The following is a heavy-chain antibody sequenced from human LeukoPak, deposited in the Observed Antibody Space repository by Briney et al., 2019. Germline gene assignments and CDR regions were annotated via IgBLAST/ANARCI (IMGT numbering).Heavy chain of an antibody. CDR1: GITVSTNY. D-gene: IGHD2-21*01. CDR2: IYSGGAT. CDR3: ARDLHCGGDCYPLTY. J-gene: IGHJ4*02. Sequence: GGSLRLSCAASGITVSTNYMSWVRQAPGKGLEWVSIIYSGGATFYADSVKGRFTISRENSKNTLWLQMNSLRAEDTAVYYCARDLHCGGDCYPLTYWGQGTMVTVSS. V-gene: IGHV3-66*01.